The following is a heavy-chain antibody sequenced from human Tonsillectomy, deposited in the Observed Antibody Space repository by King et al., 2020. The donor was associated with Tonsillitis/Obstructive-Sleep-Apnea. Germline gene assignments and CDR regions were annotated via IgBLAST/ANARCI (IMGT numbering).Heavy chain of an antibody. D-gene: IGHD2-2*01. V-gene: IGHV4-39*01. J-gene: IGHJ5*02. CDR1: GGSISSSSYY. CDR2: IYYSGST. Sequence: QLQESGPGLVKPSETLSLTCTVSGGSISSSSYYWGWIRQPPGKGLEWIGSIYYSGSTYHNPSLKSRVTISADTSKNQFSLKLNSVTAADTAVYYCARNRGYCSSTSCKYNWFDPWGQGTLVTVSS. CDR3: ARNRGYCSSTSCKYNWFDP.